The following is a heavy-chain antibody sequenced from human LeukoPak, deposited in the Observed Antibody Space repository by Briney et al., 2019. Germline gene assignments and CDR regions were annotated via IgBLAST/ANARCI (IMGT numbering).Heavy chain of an antibody. CDR1: GGSISSGDYY. V-gene: IGHV4-30-4*08. D-gene: IGHD3-22*01. Sequence: PSQTLSLTCTVSGGSISSGDYYWSWIRQPPGKGLEWIGYIYYSGSTYYNPSLKSRVTISVDTSKNQFSLKLSSVTAADTAVYYCARRNFHRYYDSSGYYFNYFDYWGQGTLVTVSS. CDR3: ARRNFHRYYDSSGYYFNYFDY. CDR2: IYYSGST. J-gene: IGHJ4*02.